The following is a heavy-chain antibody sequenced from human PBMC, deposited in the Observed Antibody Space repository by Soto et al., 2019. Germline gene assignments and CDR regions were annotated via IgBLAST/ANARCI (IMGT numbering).Heavy chain of an antibody. CDR3: ARRGVSSYYSNY. CDR1: GGSISGSSYF. Sequence: SETLSLTCTVSGGSISGSSYFWDWIRQPPGKGLEWIGNIYYSGSTYYNLSLKSRVTISVDTSKNQFSLKLSSVTAADTAVYYCARRGVSSYYSNYWGLGTLVTVSS. D-gene: IGHD2-15*01. V-gene: IGHV4-39*01. CDR2: IYYSGST. J-gene: IGHJ4*02.